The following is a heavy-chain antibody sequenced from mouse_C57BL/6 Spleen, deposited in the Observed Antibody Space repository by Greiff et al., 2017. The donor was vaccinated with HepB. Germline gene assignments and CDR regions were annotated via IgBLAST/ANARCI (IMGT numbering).Heavy chain of an antibody. D-gene: IGHD2-9*01. CDR1: GYAFSSYW. CDR2: IYPGDGDT. CDR3: ARPYYVYDSTIYDAMDY. J-gene: IGHJ4*01. V-gene: IGHV1-80*01. Sequence: QVQLQQSGAELVKPGASVKISCKASGYAFSSYWMNWVKQRPGKGLEWIGQIYPGDGDTNYNGKFKGKATLTADKSSSTAYMQLSSLTSEDSAVYCCARPYYVYDSTIYDAMDYWGQGTSVTVSS.